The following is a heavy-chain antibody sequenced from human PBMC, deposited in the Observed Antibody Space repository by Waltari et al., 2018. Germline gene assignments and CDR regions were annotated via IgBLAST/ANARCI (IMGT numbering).Heavy chain of an antibody. Sequence: EAQLVESGGGLVQPGGSLRLSCAASGFTFRNSWMAWVRQAPAKGLELVANIDGDGRQKNFLDAVKGRFTISRDNTNNFLYLQMNSLRVEYTARYYCVRDPQSSAFDIWGLGTMVTVSS. D-gene: IGHD6-13*01. V-gene: IGHV3-7*01. CDR1: GFTFRNSW. CDR2: IDGDGRQK. J-gene: IGHJ3*02. CDR3: VRDPQSSAFDI.